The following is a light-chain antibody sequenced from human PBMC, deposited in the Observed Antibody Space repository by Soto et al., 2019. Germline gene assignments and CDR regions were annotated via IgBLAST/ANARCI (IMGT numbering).Light chain of an antibody. Sequence: DIQMTQSPSTLSASVGDRVTITCRASQSISSWLAWYQQKPGKAPKLLIYKASSLESGVPSRFSGSGSGTEFTLTISSLQPDDFATYYCQLQGTFGQGTKVDIK. V-gene: IGKV1-5*03. J-gene: IGKJ1*01. CDR1: QSISSW. CDR2: KAS. CDR3: QLQGT.